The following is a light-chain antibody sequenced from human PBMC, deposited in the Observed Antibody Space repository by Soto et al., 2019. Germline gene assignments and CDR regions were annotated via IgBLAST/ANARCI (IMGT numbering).Light chain of an antibody. CDR2: AAS. J-gene: IGKJ2*01. CDR1: QRISSY. CDR3: HQSYSTPYT. Sequence: DIQMTQSPSSLSASVGDRVTITCRASQRISSYLNWYQQNPWKAPKLLIYAASSLQSGVPSRVSGSGSGTDFTLTISSLQPDDFATYYCHQSYSTPYTFGQGTKLEIK. V-gene: IGKV1-39*01.